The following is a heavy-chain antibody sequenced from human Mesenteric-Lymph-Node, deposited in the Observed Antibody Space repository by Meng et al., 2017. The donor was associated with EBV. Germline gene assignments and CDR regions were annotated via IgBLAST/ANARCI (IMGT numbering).Heavy chain of an antibody. CDR1: GFIVSGYY. J-gene: IGHJ4*02. V-gene: IGHV3-53*01. Sequence: EQVLEVGGGLSHPGGSLRLSCAASGFIVSGYYRSWVRQAPGKGLEWVSVIYTDGSTYYADSVKGRFTISRDNSKNTLFIQMNNLRVDDTAVYYCVRGPWNNWGQGTLVTVSS. CDR2: IYTDGST. D-gene: IGHD1/OR15-1a*01. CDR3: VRGPWNN.